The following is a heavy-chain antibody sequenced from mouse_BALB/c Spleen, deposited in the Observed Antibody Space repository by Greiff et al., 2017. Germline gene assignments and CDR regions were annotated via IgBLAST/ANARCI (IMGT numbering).Heavy chain of an antibody. CDR2: ISDGGSYT. CDR1: GFTFSDYY. J-gene: IGHJ3*01. CDR3: ARGGNYRYDGFAY. V-gene: IGHV5-4*02. Sequence: EVQRVESGGGLVKPGGSLKLSCAASGFTFSDYYMYWVRQTPEKRLEWVATISDGGSYTYYPDSVKGRFTISRDNAKNNLYLQMSSLKSEDTAMYYCARGGNYRYDGFAYWGQGTLVTVSA. D-gene: IGHD2-14*01.